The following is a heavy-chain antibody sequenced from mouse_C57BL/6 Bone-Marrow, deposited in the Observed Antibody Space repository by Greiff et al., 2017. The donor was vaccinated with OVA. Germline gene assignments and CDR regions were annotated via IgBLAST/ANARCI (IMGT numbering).Heavy chain of an antibody. CDR2: INPNNGGT. J-gene: IGHJ4*01. Sequence: EVMLVESGPELVKPGASVKIPCKASGYTFTDYNMDWVKQSHGKSLEWIGDINPNNGGTIYNQKFKGKATLTVDKSSSTAYMELRSLTSEDTAVYYCARNYYGSSSYYYAMDYWGQGTSVTVSS. CDR1: GYTFTDYN. CDR3: ARNYYGSSSYYYAMDY. D-gene: IGHD1-1*01. V-gene: IGHV1-18*01.